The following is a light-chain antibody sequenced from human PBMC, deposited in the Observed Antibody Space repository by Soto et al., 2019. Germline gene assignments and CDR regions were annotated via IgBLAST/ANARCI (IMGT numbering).Light chain of an antibody. CDR3: QQYTSYSWT. J-gene: IGKJ1*01. CDR1: QSISSW. V-gene: IGKV1-5*03. Sequence: MSISAASLSLKVRNRVAITTRASQSISSWLAWYQQKPGKAPKLLIYKASSLESGVPSRFSGSGSGTEFTLTISSLQPDDFATYYCQQYTSYSWTFGQGGMVDVK. CDR2: KAS.